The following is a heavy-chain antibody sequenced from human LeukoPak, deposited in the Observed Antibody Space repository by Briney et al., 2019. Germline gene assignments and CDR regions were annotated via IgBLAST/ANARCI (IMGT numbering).Heavy chain of an antibody. V-gene: IGHV3-11*01. CDR2: ISSSGSTI. Sequence: PGGSLRLSCAASGFTFSDYYMSWIRQAPGKGLEWVSYISSSGSTIYYADSVKGRFTISRDNAKNSLYLQMNSLRAEDTAVYYCASTPNWNYAMDYWGQGTLVTVSS. CDR3: ASTPNWNYAMDY. CDR1: GFTFSDYY. D-gene: IGHD1-7*01. J-gene: IGHJ4*02.